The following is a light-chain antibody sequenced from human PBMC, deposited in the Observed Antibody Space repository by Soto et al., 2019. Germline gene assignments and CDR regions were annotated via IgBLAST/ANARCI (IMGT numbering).Light chain of an antibody. CDR2: EVS. CDR3: TSYTSISLYV. Sequence: QCALTQPASVCGSPGQSITISCTGTSSDVGGYNYVSWYQQHPGKAPKLMIYEVSNRPSGVSNRFSGSKSGNTASLTISGLQAVDEADYYCTSYTSISLYVFGTGTKVTVL. CDR1: SSDVGGYNY. V-gene: IGLV2-14*01. J-gene: IGLJ1*01.